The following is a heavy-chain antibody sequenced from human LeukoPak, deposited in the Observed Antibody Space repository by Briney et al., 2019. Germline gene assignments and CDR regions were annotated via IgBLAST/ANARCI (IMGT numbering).Heavy chain of an antibody. V-gene: IGHV4-4*02. J-gene: IGHJ3*02. Sequence: SETLSLTCAVSGVSMSGSRWWSWVRQPPGKGLEWIGQIYYSGSTNYNPSLKSRVTISVDEFKNQFSLKLSSVTAADTAVYYCAREGYCSSTSCNTPGAFDIWGQGTMVTVSS. CDR1: GVSMSGSRW. CDR2: IYYSGST. D-gene: IGHD2-2*02. CDR3: AREGYCSSTSCNTPGAFDI.